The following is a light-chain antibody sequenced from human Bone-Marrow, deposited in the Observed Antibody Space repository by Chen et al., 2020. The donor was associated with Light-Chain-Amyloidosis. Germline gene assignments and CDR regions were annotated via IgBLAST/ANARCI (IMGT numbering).Light chain of an antibody. CDR1: QTISSNY. CDR2: GSS. V-gene: IGKV3-20*01. J-gene: IGKJ4*01. Sequence: EIVLTQSPGTLSLSPGEGANLSCRASQTISSNYLTWYQQKFGQAPRLLIYGSSSRATGIPDRFTGSGSGTDFTLTINRLEPDDFAMYYCQQYGTSPLTFGGGTKVEIQ. CDR3: QQYGTSPLT.